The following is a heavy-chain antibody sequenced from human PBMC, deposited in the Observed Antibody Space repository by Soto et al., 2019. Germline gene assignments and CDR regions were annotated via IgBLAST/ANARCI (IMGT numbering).Heavy chain of an antibody. V-gene: IGHV3-23*01. Sequence: EVQLLESGGGLVQPGGSLRLSCAASGFSFVSFAMSWVRQAPGRGLEWVSTISGGADSTYYADSVQDRFTISRDNSRNTVYLQMNSLRADDTATYYCTKGDWADYWGQGALVTVSS. CDR2: ISGGADST. D-gene: IGHD3-9*01. J-gene: IGHJ4*02. CDR1: GFSFVSFA. CDR3: TKGDWADY.